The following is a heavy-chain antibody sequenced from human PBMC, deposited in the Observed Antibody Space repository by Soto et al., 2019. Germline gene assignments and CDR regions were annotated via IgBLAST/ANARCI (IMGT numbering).Heavy chain of an antibody. J-gene: IGHJ6*02. CDR2: INPNSGGT. D-gene: IGHD3-3*01. Sequence: GASVKVSCKASGYTFTGYYMHWVRQAPGQGLEWMGWINPNSGGTNYAQKFQGWVTMTRDTPISTAYMELSSLRSDDTAVYYCARDQRVWSGYTYYYYYGMDVWGQGTTVTVSS. CDR3: ARDQRVWSGYTYYYYYGMDV. CDR1: GYTFTGYY. V-gene: IGHV1-2*04.